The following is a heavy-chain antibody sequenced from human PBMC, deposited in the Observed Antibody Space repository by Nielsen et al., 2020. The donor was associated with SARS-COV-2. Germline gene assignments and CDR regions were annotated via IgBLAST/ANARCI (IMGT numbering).Heavy chain of an antibody. J-gene: IGHJ4*02. V-gene: IGHV1-2*02. CDR2: ISPNSGGT. CDR3: ARGAQQWLADY. D-gene: IGHD6-19*01. CDR1: GYTFTGYY. Sequence: ASVKVSCKASGYTFTGYYMHWVRQAPGQGLEWMGWISPNSGGTKYAQKFQGRVTTTRDMSVNTAYMELSGLTSDDTAVYYCARGAQQWLADYWGQGTLVTVSS.